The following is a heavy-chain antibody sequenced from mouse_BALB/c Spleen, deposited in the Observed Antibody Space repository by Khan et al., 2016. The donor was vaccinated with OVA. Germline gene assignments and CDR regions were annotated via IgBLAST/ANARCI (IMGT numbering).Heavy chain of an antibody. D-gene: IGHD1-2*01. Sequence: VELVESGTELARPGASVNLSCKASGYTFTDFYINWVKQRSGQGLEWIGEISPGSGDTYYNEKFKGKATLTADKSSSTAYMQLSSLTSEASAVYCCARRNYFGYTFAYWGQGTLVTVSA. V-gene: IGHV1-77*01. CDR1: GYTFTDFY. J-gene: IGHJ3*01. CDR2: ISPGSGDT. CDR3: ARRNYFGYTFAY.